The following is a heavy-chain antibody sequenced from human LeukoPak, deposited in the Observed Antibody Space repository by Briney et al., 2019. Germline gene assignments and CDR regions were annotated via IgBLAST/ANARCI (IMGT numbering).Heavy chain of an antibody. V-gene: IGHV3-30-3*01. J-gene: IGHJ4*02. CDR3: ARFPYSSGWYLVDY. D-gene: IGHD6-19*01. Sequence: GGSLRLSCAASGFTFSSYAMDWVRQAPGKGLEWVAVISYDGSNKYYADSVKGRFTISRDNSKNTLYLQMNSLRAEDTAVYYCARFPYSSGWYLVDYWGQGTLVTVSS. CDR1: GFTFSSYA. CDR2: ISYDGSNK.